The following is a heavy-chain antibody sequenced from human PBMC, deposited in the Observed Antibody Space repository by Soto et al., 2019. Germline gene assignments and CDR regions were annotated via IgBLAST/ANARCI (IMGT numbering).Heavy chain of an antibody. CDR1: GYTFTSYA. D-gene: IGHD3-3*01. CDR3: ARVRQDTIFGVVIPHYFDY. CDR2: INAGNGNT. Sequence: ASVKVSCKASGYTFTSYAMHWVRQAPGQRLEWMGWINAGNGNTKYSQKFQGRVTITRDTSASTAYMELSSLRSEDTAVYYCARVRQDTIFGVVIPHYFDYWGQGTLVTVSS. J-gene: IGHJ4*02. V-gene: IGHV1-3*01.